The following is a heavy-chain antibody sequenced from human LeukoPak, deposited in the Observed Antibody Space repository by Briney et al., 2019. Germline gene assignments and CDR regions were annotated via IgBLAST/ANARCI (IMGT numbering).Heavy chain of an antibody. J-gene: IGHJ5*02. CDR2: ISSSGSTI. V-gene: IGHV3-48*03. CDR1: GFTFSSYE. CDR3: AGPLQDWFDP. Sequence: QAGGSLRLSCAASGFTFSSYEMNWVRQAPGRGLEWVSYISSSGSTIYYADSVKGRFSISRDNAKNSLYLQMNSLRAEDTAVYYCAGPLQDWFDPWGQGTLVTVSS.